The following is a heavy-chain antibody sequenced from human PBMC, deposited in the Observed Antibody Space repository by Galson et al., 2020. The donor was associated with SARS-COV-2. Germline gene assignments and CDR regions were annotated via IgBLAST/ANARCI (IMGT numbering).Heavy chain of an antibody. CDR1: GGSINNGGYY. D-gene: IGHD3-22*01. CDR2: VYYSGST. Sequence: SETLSLTCTVSGGSINNGGYYWRWIRQHPGKGLEWIGYVYYSGSTYYNPSLKGLITISVDTSRNQFSLKLNSVTAADTAVYYCARENRYSDISGYYYSGYFDLWGRGTLVTVSS. J-gene: IGHJ2*01. V-gene: IGHV4-31*01. CDR3: ARENRYSDISGYYYSGYFDL.